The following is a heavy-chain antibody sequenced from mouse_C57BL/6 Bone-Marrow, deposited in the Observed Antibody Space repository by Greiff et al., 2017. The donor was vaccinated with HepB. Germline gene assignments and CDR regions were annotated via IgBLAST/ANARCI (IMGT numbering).Heavy chain of an antibody. CDR3: ARGGTVGAMDY. D-gene: IGHD1-1*01. Sequence: VQLKQSGPELVKPGASVKISCKASGYSFTGYYMNWVKQSPEKSLEWIGEINPSTGGTTYNQKFKAKATLTVDKSSSTAYMQLKSLTSEDSAVYYCARGGTVGAMDYWGQGTSVTVSS. V-gene: IGHV1-42*01. CDR2: INPSTGGT. CDR1: GYSFTGYY. J-gene: IGHJ4*01.